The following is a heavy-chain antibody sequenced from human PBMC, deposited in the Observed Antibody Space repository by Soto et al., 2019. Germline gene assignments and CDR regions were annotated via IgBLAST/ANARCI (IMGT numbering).Heavy chain of an antibody. J-gene: IGHJ3*02. D-gene: IGHD3-10*01. CDR3: AKDRPRKGSDAFDI. V-gene: IGHV3-30*18. Sequence: GGSLRLSCAASGFTFSSYGMHWVRQAPGKGLEWVAVISYDGSNKYYADSVKGRFTISRDNSKNTLYLQMNSLRAEDTAVYYCAKDRPRKGSDAFDIWGQGTMVTVSS. CDR2: ISYDGSNK. CDR1: GFTFSSYG.